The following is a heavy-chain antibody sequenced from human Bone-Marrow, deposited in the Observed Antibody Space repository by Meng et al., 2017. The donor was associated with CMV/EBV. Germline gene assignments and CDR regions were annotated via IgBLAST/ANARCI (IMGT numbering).Heavy chain of an antibody. CDR3: TSRVVIIPDNWFDP. CDR1: GFTFSGSA. J-gene: IGHJ5*02. V-gene: IGHV3-73*01. D-gene: IGHD3-3*01. CDR2: IRSKANSYAT. Sequence: GGSLRLSCAASGFTFSGSAMHWVRQASGKGLEWVGRIRSKANSYATAYAASVKGRFTISRDDSKNTAYLQMNSLKTEDTAVYYCTSRVVIIPDNWFDPWGQGTRVTGYS.